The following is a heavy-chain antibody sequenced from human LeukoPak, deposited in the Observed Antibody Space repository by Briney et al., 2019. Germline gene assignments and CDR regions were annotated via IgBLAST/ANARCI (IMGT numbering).Heavy chain of an antibody. D-gene: IGHD3-22*01. Sequence: GGSLRLSCAASGFTFSSYAMSWVRQAPGKGLEWVATIKRDGSEKYYVDSVKGRFGISRDNAKNSLYLQMNSLRAEDTAMYYCARVPGDSGYFDYWGQGILVTVSS. CDR3: ARVPGDSGYFDY. J-gene: IGHJ4*02. CDR2: IKRDGSEK. V-gene: IGHV3-7*03. CDR1: GFTFSSYA.